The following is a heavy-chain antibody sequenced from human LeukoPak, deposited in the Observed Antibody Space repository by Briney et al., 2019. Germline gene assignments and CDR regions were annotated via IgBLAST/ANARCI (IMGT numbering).Heavy chain of an antibody. D-gene: IGHD5-24*01. CDR1: GYTFTSYG. J-gene: IGHJ5*02. V-gene: IGHV1-46*01. Sequence: ASVKVSCKASGYTFTSYGISWVGRARGQGPEWMGVISPSGGSTTYAQKFQGRVTLTRDMSTSTDYLELSSLRSEDTAVYYCARDNSVRDEAWWFNPWGQGTLVTVSS. CDR3: ARDNSVRDEAWWFNP. CDR2: ISPSGGST.